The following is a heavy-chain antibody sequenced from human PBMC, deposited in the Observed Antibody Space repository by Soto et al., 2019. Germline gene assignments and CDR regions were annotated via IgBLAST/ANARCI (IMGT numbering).Heavy chain of an antibody. CDR3: AADLPYWGAYAFAY. CDR1: GFTFTNAW. CDR2: IKSKNDGGTT. D-gene: IGHD3-16*01. V-gene: IGHV3-15*07. J-gene: IGHJ4*02. Sequence: EVQLVESGGGLVEPGGSLRLSCAASGFTFTNAWLNWVRQAPGKGLEWVGRIKSKNDGGTTDYAAPVKGRLTISRDDSVNTVYLQMTSLKTEDTAVYYWAADLPYWGAYAFAYWGQGTLVTVSA.